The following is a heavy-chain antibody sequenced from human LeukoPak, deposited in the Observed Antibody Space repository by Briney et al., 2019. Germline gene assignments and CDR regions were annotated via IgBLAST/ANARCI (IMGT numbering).Heavy chain of an antibody. J-gene: IGHJ6*02. CDR3: VREVTMVRGVITFYHYNGMDV. V-gene: IGHV1-18*01. D-gene: IGHD3-10*01. CDR2: ISTQNGNT. CDR1: GYTYG. Sequence: ASVRVSCKASGYTYGITWVRQAPGQGLDWMGWISTQNGNTNYAQNFQGRVTMTTDASTSTAYMELRSLRSDDTAVYYCVREVTMVRGVITFYHYNGMDVWGQGTAVTVSS.